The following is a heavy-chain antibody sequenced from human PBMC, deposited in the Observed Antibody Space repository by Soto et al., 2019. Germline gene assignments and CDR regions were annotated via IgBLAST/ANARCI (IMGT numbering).Heavy chain of an antibody. CDR2: INPNSGGT. CDR3: ARTTTVVARDAFDI. CDR1: GYTFTGYY. D-gene: IGHD4-17*01. J-gene: IGHJ3*02. V-gene: IGHV1-2*02. Sequence: GASVKVSCKASGYTFTGYYMHWVRRAPGQGLEWMGWINPNSGGTNYAQKFQGRVTMTRDTSISTAYMELSRLRSDDTAVYYCARTTTVVARDAFDIWGQGTMVTVSS.